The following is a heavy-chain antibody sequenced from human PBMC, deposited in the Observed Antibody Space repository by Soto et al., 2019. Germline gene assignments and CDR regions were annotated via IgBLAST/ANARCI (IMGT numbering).Heavy chain of an antibody. CDR1: DSSLSSSTYY. D-gene: IGHD3-3*01. J-gene: IGHJ4*02. CDR3: ARGWDFWSGYYTGGFDY. V-gene: IGHV4-39*01. Sequence: LSLTCSVSDSSLSSSTYYGGWIRQPPGKGLEWIGSIYYSGNSYYNPPLKSRVTISVDTSKNQLSLNLTSVTAADTAVYYCARGWDFWSGYYTGGFDYWGQGTPVTVSS. CDR2: IYYSGNS.